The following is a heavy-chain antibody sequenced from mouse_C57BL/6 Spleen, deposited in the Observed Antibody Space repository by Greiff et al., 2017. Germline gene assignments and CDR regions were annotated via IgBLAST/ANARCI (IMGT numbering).Heavy chain of an antibody. Sequence: QVQLQQSGPELVKPGASVKISCKASGYAFSSSWMNWVKQRPGKGLERIGRIYPGDGDTNYNGKFKGKATLTADKSSSTAYMQLSSLTSEDSAVYFCAINYSGSSYKDYWGQGTTLTVSS. CDR1: GYAFSSSW. CDR2: IYPGDGDT. V-gene: IGHV1-82*01. CDR3: AINYSGSSYKDY. D-gene: IGHD1-1*01. J-gene: IGHJ2*01.